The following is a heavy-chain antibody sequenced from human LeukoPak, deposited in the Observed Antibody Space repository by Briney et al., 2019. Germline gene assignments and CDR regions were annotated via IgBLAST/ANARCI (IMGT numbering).Heavy chain of an antibody. CDR1: GGSFSGYY. Sequence: SETLSLTCAVYGGSFSGYYWSWIRQPPGKGLEWIREINHSGSTNYNPSLKSRVTISVDTSKNQFSLKLSSVTAADTAVYYCARSLGYCSSTSCYTGYYYGMDVWGQGTTVTVSS. J-gene: IGHJ6*02. V-gene: IGHV4-34*01. D-gene: IGHD2-2*02. CDR3: ARSLGYCSSTSCYTGYYYGMDV. CDR2: INHSGST.